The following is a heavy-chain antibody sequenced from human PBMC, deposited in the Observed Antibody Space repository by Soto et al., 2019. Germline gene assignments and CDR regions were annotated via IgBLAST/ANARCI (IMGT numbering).Heavy chain of an antibody. V-gene: IGHV3-23*01. J-gene: IGHJ6*02. CDR1: GFIPSSYA. CDR3: AREVSPRSGYYYGMDV. Sequence: GGSLRLSCVVSGFIPSSYAMSWVRQAPGKGLEWVSGISGSGGATSYADSVKGQFTISRDNSKNTLYLQMNSQSAEDTAVYYCAREVSPRSGYYYGMDVWGQGTTVTVSS. D-gene: IGHD2-8*02. CDR2: ISGSGGAT.